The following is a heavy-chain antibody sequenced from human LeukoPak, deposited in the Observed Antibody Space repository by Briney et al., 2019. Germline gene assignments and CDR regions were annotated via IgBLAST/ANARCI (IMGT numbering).Heavy chain of an antibody. CDR1: GFIFSNYS. Sequence: PGGSLRLSCAASGFIFSNYSMNWVRQAPGKGLKWVSYMTSSGSLIYYADSVKGRFTISRDNAKNSLYLQMNSLRDEDTAVYYCARGGGAYWGQGTLVTVSS. CDR3: ARGGGAY. J-gene: IGHJ4*02. D-gene: IGHD3-16*01. V-gene: IGHV3-48*02. CDR2: MTSSGSLI.